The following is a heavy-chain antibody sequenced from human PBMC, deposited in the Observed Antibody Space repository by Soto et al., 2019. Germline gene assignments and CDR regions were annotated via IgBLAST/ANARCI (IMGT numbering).Heavy chain of an antibody. V-gene: IGHV4-59*08. J-gene: IGHJ4*02. CDR2: IYYSGST. CDR1: GGSISSYY. D-gene: IGHD2-15*01. Sequence: SETLSLTCTVSGGSISSYYWSWIRQPPGKGLEWIGYIYYSGSTNYNPSLKSRITISVDTSKNQFSLTLSSVTAADTAVYYCARRGGFPRGGFDYWGQGTRVTVSS. CDR3: ARRGGFPRGGFDY.